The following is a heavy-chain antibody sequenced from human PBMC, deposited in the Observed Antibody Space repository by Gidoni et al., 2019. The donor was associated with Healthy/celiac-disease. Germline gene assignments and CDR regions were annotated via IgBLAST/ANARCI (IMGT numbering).Heavy chain of an antibody. D-gene: IGHD5-18*01. CDR3: ANPTGYSYGYVDY. Sequence: EVQLLESGGGLVQPGGSLRLAGADSGSTFGSYAMSWVRQAPGKGLEWVSAISGSGGSTYYADSVKGRFTISRDNSKNTLYLQMNSLRAEDTAVYYCANPTGYSYGYVDYWGQGTLVTVSS. V-gene: IGHV3-23*01. CDR1: GSTFGSYA. CDR2: ISGSGGST. J-gene: IGHJ4*02.